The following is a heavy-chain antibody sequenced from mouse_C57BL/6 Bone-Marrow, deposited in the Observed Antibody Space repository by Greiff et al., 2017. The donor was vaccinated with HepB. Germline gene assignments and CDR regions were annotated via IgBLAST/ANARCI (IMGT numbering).Heavy chain of an antibody. Sequence: EVQLQQSGAELVRPGASVKVSCTASGFKIKDDYMHWVKQRPEQGLEWIGWIDPENGDTEYASKFQGKATVTADTSSNTAYLQLSSLTSEDTAVYYCTTLRRSWFAFWGQGTLVTVSA. CDR1: GFKIKDDY. CDR2: IDPENGDT. CDR3: TTLRRSWFAF. V-gene: IGHV14-4*01. D-gene: IGHD1-1*01. J-gene: IGHJ3*01.